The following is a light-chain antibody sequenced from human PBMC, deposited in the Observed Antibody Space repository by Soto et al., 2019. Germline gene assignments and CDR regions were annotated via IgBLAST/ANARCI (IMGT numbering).Light chain of an antibody. V-gene: IGKV3-15*01. CDR3: HQYNTWPLT. CDR1: QSVSGD. Sequence: EVVMTQSPGTLSVSPGERATLSCRASQSVSGDLAWYQHKPGQAPRLLIYAASTRATGIPARFSGSGSGTEFTLTIGSLQSEDFAIYYCHQYNTWPLTFGGGTKVDI. CDR2: AAS. J-gene: IGKJ4*01.